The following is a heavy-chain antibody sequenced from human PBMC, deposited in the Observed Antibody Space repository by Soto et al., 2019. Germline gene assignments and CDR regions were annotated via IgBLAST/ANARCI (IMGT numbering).Heavy chain of an antibody. D-gene: IGHD3-3*01. CDR1: GFTFSSYS. V-gene: IGHV3-48*01. Sequence: PGGSLRLSCAASGFTFSSYSMNWVRQAPGKGLEWVSYISSSSSTIYYADSVKGRFTISRDNAKNSLYLQMNSLRAEDTAVYYCARDGLRFLEWLFPHLNWFDPWGQGTLVTVSS. J-gene: IGHJ5*02. CDR3: ARDGLRFLEWLFPHLNWFDP. CDR2: ISSSSSTI.